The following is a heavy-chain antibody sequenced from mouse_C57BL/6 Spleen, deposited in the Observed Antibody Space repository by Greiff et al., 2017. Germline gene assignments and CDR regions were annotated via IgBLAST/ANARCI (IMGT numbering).Heavy chain of an antibody. CDR3: TTSAQATAWFAY. CDR2: IDPENGDT. Sequence: VQLQQSGAELVRPGASVKLSCTASGFNIKDDYMHWVKQRPEQGLEWIGWIDPENGDTEYASKFQGKATITADTSSNTAYLQLSSLTSEDTAVYYCTTSAQATAWFAYWGQGTLATVSA. D-gene: IGHD3-2*02. V-gene: IGHV14-4*01. J-gene: IGHJ3*01. CDR1: GFNIKDDY.